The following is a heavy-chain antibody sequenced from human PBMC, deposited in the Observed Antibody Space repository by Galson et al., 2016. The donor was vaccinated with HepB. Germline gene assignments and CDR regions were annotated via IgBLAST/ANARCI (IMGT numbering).Heavy chain of an antibody. J-gene: IGHJ5*02. Sequence: SETLSLTCTVSGGSISSSGYFWGWIRQPPGKGLDWIGTISYTGSTYYNPSLRSRVTISVDTSKNQFSLSLSSVTAADTAVYYCARPHEDYCRSTSCHYTWFDPWGQGTQVTVSS. CDR2: ISYTGST. CDR3: ARPHEDYCRSTSCHYTWFDP. D-gene: IGHD2-2*01. V-gene: IGHV4-39*01. CDR1: GGSISSSGYF.